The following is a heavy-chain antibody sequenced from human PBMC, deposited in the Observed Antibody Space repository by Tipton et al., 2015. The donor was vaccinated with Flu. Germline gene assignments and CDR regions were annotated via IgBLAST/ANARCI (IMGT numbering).Heavy chain of an antibody. D-gene: IGHD3-22*01. CDR3: ARGGQGWLYKAPHDY. J-gene: IGHJ4*02. CDR2: INHSGST. Sequence: GLVKPSETLSLTCAVYGGSFSGYYWSWIRQPPGKGLEWIGEINHSGSTNYNPSLKSRVTISVDTSKNQFSLKLSSVTAADTAVYYCARGGQGWLYKAPHDYWGQGTLVTVSS. CDR1: GGSFSGYY. V-gene: IGHV4-34*01.